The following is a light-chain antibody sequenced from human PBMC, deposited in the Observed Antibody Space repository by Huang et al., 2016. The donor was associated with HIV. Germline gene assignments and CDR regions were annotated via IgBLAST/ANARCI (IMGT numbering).Light chain of an antibody. V-gene: IGKV1-39*01. CDR3: QQSYTIPGT. CDR2: SAS. J-gene: IGKJ2*02. Sequence: IQVTQSPSSLSASVGDRVTVTCRASQSIGNYLSWYRQEVWKAPKLLIYSASNLYSGVSSRFIGSGSGTDFTLTINNFQSEDIATYYCQQSYTIPGTFGQGTKVEIK. CDR1: QSIGNY.